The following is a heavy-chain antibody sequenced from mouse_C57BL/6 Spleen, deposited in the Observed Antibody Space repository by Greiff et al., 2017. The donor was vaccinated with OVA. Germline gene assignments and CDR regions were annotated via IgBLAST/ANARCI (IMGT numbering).Heavy chain of an antibody. Sequence: EVKVEESGGGLVKPGGSLKLSCAASGFTFSSYAMSWVRQTPEKRLEWVATISDGGSYTYYPDNVKGRFTISRDNAKNNLYLQMSHLKSEDTAMYYCARDGDYDVPFAYWGQGTLVTVSA. D-gene: IGHD2-4*01. V-gene: IGHV5-4*01. CDR1: GFTFSSYA. CDR2: ISDGGSYT. CDR3: ARDGDYDVPFAY. J-gene: IGHJ3*01.